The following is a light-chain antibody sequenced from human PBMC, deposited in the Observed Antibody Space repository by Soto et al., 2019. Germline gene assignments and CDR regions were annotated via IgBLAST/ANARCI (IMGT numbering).Light chain of an antibody. CDR2: DAS. J-gene: IGKJ1*01. Sequence: EIVLTQSPATLSLSPGERATLSCRASQSVSSYLAWYQQKPGQAPRLLIYDASNRATGIPARFSGSGSGTDFTLTFSSLEPEDFAVYYCQQRSNWRTFGQGTKVEIK. CDR1: QSVSSY. CDR3: QQRSNWRT. V-gene: IGKV3-11*01.